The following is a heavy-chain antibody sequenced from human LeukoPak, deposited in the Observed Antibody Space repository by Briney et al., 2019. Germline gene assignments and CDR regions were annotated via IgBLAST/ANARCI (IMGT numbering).Heavy chain of an antibody. CDR3: AIVRRTRNYNWFDP. CDR1: GGSINSYY. CDR2: IYYSGNI. J-gene: IGHJ5*02. D-gene: IGHD1-7*01. V-gene: IGHV4-59*01. Sequence: KSSETLPLTCTVSGGSINSYYWSWIRQPPGKGLEWIGYIYYSGNINYNPSLESRVTLSVDTSKNQFSLNLSSVTAADTAVYYCAIVRRTRNYNWFDPWGQGTLVTVSS.